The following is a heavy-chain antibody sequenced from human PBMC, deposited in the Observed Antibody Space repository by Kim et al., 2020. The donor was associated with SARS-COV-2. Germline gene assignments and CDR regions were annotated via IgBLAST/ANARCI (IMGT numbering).Heavy chain of an antibody. Sequence: GGSLRLSCAASGFTFSNAGMSWVRQAPGKGLEWVGRIKSKTDDGTKDYAATVKGRFTISSDDSKNTLYLQMNSLKTEDIAVYDCTTEGLYYYVSSGYFSYDDCDIGGQGTRDTVPS. J-gene: IGHJ3*02. V-gene: IGHV3-15*01. CDR1: GFTFSNAG. CDR2: IKSKTDDGTK. D-gene: IGHD3-22*01. CDR3: TTEGLYYYVSSGYFSYDDCDI.